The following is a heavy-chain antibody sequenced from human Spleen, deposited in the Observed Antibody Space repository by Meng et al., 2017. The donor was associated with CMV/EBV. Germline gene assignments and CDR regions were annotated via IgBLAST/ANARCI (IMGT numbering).Heavy chain of an antibody. CDR3: ARGRSSSWYGY. CDR2: INHSGST. CDR1: GGSFSGYY. Sequence: LTCAVYGGSFSGYYWSWSRQPPGKGLEWIGEINHSGSTNYNPSLKSRVTISVDTSKNQFSLKLSSVTAADTAVYYCARGRSSSWYGYWGQGTLVTVSS. J-gene: IGHJ4*02. V-gene: IGHV4-34*01. D-gene: IGHD6-13*01.